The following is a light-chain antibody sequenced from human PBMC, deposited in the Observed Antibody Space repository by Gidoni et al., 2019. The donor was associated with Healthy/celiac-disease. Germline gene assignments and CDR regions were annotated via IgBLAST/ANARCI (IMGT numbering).Light chain of an antibody. J-gene: IGKJ2*01. CDR2: GAS. CDR3: QQYGSSYT. CDR1: QSVSSSY. Sequence: EIVLTPSPGTLFLSPGERATLSCRASQSVSSSYLAWYQQKPGQAPRLLIYGASSRAPGIPDRFSGSGSGTDFTLTISRLEPEDFAVYYCQQYGSSYTFGQGTKLEIK. V-gene: IGKV3-20*01.